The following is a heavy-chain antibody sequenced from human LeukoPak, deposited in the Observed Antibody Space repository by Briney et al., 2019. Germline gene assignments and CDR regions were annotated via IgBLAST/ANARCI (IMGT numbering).Heavy chain of an antibody. CDR3: AKYGSGSYYKGYYYYMDV. CDR1: GGSFSGYY. V-gene: IGHV4-34*01. CDR2: INHSGST. Sequence: SETLSLTCAVYGGSFSGYYWSWIRQPPGKGLEWIGEINHSGSTNYNPSLKSRVTISVDTSKNQFSLKLSSVTAADTAVYYCAKYGSGSYYKGYYYYMDVWGKGTTVTVS. D-gene: IGHD3-10*01. J-gene: IGHJ6*03.